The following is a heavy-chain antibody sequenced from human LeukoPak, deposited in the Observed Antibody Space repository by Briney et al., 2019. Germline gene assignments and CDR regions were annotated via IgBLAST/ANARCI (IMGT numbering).Heavy chain of an antibody. J-gene: IGHJ4*02. Sequence: GGSLRLSCAASGFTVNDNYXXXXXXXXXXXXXXXXFMYSGGDTYYANXXXXXXTFSXDNSKNTLYLQMNGLRTEDTAMYYCARDVPQVPADGVLASRGQATLVIVSS. CDR1: GFTVNDNY. D-gene: IGHD2-2*01. CDR2: MYSGGDT. V-gene: IGHV3-53*01. CDR3: ARDVPQVPADGVLAS.